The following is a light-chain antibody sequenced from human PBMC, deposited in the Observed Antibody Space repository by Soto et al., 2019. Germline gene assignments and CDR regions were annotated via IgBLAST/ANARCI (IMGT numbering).Light chain of an antibody. CDR2: AAS. CDR1: QSVTSSY. Sequence: EIVLTQSPGTLTLSPGERATLSCRASQSVTSSYLAWYQQKAGQAPRLLIYAASSRATGIPDRFRGSGSGTDFTLTISRLEPEDFAVYYCQQYGDSPTFGGGTKVDI. J-gene: IGKJ4*01. V-gene: IGKV3-20*01. CDR3: QQYGDSPT.